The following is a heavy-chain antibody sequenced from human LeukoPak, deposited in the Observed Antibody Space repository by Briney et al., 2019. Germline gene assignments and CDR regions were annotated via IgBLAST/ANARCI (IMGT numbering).Heavy chain of an antibody. Sequence: SETLSLTCTVSGGSMKNYYWIWIRQSPGKGLEWIGYIYYSGSTNYNPSLKSRVTISVDTSKNQFFLKLNSVTAADTAVYYCARAGYCSSTSCQWVPLVWGQGTTVTVSS. CDR2: IYYSGST. D-gene: IGHD2-2*03. V-gene: IGHV4-59*01. CDR1: GGSMKNYY. CDR3: ARAGYCSSTSCQWVPLV. J-gene: IGHJ6*02.